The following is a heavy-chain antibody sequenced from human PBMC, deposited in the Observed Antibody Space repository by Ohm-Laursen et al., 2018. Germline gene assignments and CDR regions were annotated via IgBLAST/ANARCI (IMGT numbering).Heavy chain of an antibody. CDR2: IYYSGST. V-gene: IGHV4-39*01. CDR1: GGSISSSSYY. D-gene: IGHD2-2*01. CDR3: ASLNNDCSSTSCYQYFDY. Sequence: GTLSLTCTVSGGSISSSSYYWGWIRQPPGKGLEWIGSIYYSGSTYYNPSLKSRVTISVDTSKNHFSLKLSSVTAADMAVYYCASLNNDCSSTSCYQYFDYWGQGTLVTVSS. J-gene: IGHJ4*02.